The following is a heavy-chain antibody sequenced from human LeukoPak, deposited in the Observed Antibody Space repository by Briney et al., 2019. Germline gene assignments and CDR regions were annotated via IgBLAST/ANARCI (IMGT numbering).Heavy chain of an antibody. CDR3: ARGFPWCGGGCD. CDR2: INHSGST. D-gene: IGHD2-21*02. V-gene: IGHV4-34*01. CDR1: GGSFSGYY. J-gene: IGHJ4*02. Sequence: SETLSLTCAVYGGSFSGYYWSWTRQPPGKGLEWIGEINHSGSTNYNPSLKSRVTISVDTSKNQFSLKLSSVTAADTAVYYCARGFPWCGGGCDWGQGTLVTVSS.